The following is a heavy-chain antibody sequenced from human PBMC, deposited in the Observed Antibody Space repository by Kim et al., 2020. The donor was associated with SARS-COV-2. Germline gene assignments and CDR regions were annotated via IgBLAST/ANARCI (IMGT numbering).Heavy chain of an antibody. CDR1: GGSISSYY. J-gene: IGHJ6*02. Sequence: SETLSLTCTVSGGSISSYYWSWIRQPPGQGLEWIGYIYYSGSTNYNPSLKSRVTISVDTSKNQFSLKLSSVTAADTAVYYCARVIYGSGSYYRPGGYYYGMDVWGQGTTVTVSS. V-gene: IGHV4-59*13. D-gene: IGHD3-10*01. CDR3: ARVIYGSGSYYRPGGYYYGMDV. CDR2: IYYSGST.